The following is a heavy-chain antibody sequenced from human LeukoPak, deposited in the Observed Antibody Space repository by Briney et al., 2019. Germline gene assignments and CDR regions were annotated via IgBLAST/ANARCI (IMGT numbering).Heavy chain of an antibody. D-gene: IGHD1-26*01. Sequence: PSETLSLTCTVSGGSISSSSYYWGWIRQPPGKGLEWIGSIYYSGSTYYNPSLKSRVTISVDTPKNQFSLKLNSVTAADTAVYYCARAAGAAFDYWGQGTLVTVSS. V-gene: IGHV4-39*01. CDR1: GGSISSSSYY. J-gene: IGHJ4*02. CDR3: ARAAGAAFDY. CDR2: IYYSGST.